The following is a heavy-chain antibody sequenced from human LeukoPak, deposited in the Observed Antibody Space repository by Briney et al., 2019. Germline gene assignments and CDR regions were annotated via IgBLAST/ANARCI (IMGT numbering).Heavy chain of an antibody. V-gene: IGHV3-74*01. D-gene: IGHD2-2*01. CDR3: ARVWVDCSSTSCYLNYFDY. CDR1: GFTFSSYW. J-gene: IGHJ4*02. CDR2: INSDGSST. Sequence: GGSLRLSCAASGFTFSSYWMHWVRQAPGKGLVWVSRINSDGSSTSYADSVKGRFTISRDNAKNTLYLQMNSLRAEDTAVYYCARVWVDCSSTSCYLNYFDYWGQGTLVTASS.